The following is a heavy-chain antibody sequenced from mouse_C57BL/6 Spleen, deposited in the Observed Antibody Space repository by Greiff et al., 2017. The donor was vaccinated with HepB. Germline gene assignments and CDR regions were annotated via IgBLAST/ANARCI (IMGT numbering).Heavy chain of an antibody. V-gene: IGHV1-80*01. CDR3: ARGGNYGNYVYAMDY. J-gene: IGHJ4*01. CDR1: GYAFSSYW. Sequence: VQLQQSGAELVKPGASVKISCKASGYAFSSYWMNWVKQRPGKGLEWIGQIYPGDGDTNYNGKFKGKATLTADKSSSTAYMQLSSLTSADSAVYFCARGGNYGNYVYAMDYWGQGTSVTVSS. CDR2: IYPGDGDT. D-gene: IGHD2-1*01.